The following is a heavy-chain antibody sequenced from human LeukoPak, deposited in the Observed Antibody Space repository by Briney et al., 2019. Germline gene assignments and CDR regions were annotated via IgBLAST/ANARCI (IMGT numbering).Heavy chain of an antibody. V-gene: IGHV4-34*01. CDR1: GGSFSGYY. Sequence: SETLSLTCAVYGGSFSGYYWSWIRQPPGRGLEWIGEINHSGSTNYNPSLKSRVTISVDTSKNQFSLKLSSVTAADTAVYYCASGEYGYFDYWGQGTLVTVSS. D-gene: IGHD2-2*01. CDR3: ASGEYGYFDY. J-gene: IGHJ4*02. CDR2: INHSGST.